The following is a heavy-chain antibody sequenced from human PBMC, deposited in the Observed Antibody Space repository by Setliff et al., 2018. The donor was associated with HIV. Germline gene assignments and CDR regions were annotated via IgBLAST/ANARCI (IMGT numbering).Heavy chain of an antibody. CDR3: ARSIGTVRGITEFDY. V-gene: IGHV4-4*07. J-gene: IGHJ4*02. CDR1: GGSISSDY. CDR2: VYNSGST. D-gene: IGHD3-10*01. Sequence: PSETLPLTCTVSGGSISSDYWNWVRQPAGKGLEWIGRVYNSGSTNYNPSLKSRVTMSVDTSKNQFSLKLSSVTAADTAVYYCARSIGTVRGITEFDYWGQGTLVTVSS.